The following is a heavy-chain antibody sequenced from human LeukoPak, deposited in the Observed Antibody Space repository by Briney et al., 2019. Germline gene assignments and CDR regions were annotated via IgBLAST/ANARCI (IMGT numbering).Heavy chain of an antibody. V-gene: IGHV4-39*07. CDR2: IYYSGST. CDR1: GGSISSSSYY. Sequence: PSETLSLTCTVSGGSISSSSYYWGWIRQPPGKGLEWIGSIYYSGSTYYNPSLKSRVTISVDTSKNQFSLKLSSVTAADTAVYYCARDAPLWFGESSRWFDPWGQGTLVTVSS. CDR3: ARDAPLWFGESSRWFDP. D-gene: IGHD3-10*01. J-gene: IGHJ5*02.